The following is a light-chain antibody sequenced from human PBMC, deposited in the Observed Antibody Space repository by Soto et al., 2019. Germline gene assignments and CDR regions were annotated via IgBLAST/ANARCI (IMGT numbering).Light chain of an antibody. V-gene: IGKV1-5*01. J-gene: IGKJ1*01. CDR3: QHYYNYLWG. CDR2: DAS. CDR1: QNINSW. Sequence: DIQMTQSPSTLSASVGDRVTITCRASQNINSWLAWYQQKPGKAPKLLITDASSLESGEPSRFSGSGSGTKFALSISSLQPDDFATYYCQHYYNYLWGFGQGTKVELK.